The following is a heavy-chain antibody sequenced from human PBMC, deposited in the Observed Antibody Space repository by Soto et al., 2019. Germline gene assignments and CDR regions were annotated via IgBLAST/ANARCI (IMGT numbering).Heavy chain of an antibody. Sequence: SETLSLTCTVSGGSISSGGYYWSWIRQHPGKGLEWIGYIYYSGSTYYNPSLKSRVTISVDTSKNQFSLKLSSVTAADTAVYYCARDTLKSYCSGGSCYTQRWFDPWGQGTLVTVSS. D-gene: IGHD2-15*01. CDR2: IYYSGST. CDR1: GGSISSGGYY. CDR3: ARDTLKSYCSGGSCYTQRWFDP. V-gene: IGHV4-31*03. J-gene: IGHJ5*02.